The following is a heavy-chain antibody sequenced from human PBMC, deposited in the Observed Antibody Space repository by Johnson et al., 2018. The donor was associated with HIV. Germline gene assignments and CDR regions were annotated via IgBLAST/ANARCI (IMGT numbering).Heavy chain of an antibody. Sequence: QVHLVESGGGVVQPGRSLRLSCAASGFAFSNFAMHWVRQAPGKGLEWVAVTSYDGTHNYYADSVKDRFTISRDNSKNTLYLQMNSLRAEDTAVYYCAKSGLFVLVVYAPDVFDVWGQGTMVTVSS. CDR3: AKSGLFVLVVYAPDVFDV. D-gene: IGHD2-8*02. J-gene: IGHJ3*01. CDR1: GFAFSNFA. CDR2: TSYDGTHN. V-gene: IGHV3-30*18.